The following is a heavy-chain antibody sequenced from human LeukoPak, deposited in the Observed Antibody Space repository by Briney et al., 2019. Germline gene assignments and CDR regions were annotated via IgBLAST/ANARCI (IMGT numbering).Heavy chain of an antibody. Sequence: GGSLRLSCAASGFTFSNAWMSWVRQAPGRGLEWVGRIKSKTDGGTTDYAAPVKGRFTISRDDSKNTLYLQMNSRKTEDTAVYYCTTLGYCSSTSCPGGYWGQGTLVTVSS. CDR3: TTLGYCSSTSCPGGY. J-gene: IGHJ4*02. V-gene: IGHV3-15*01. CDR2: IKSKTDGGTT. D-gene: IGHD2-2*01. CDR1: GFTFSNAW.